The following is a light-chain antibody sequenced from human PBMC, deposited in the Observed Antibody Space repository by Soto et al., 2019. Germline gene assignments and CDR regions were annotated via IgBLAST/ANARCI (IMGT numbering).Light chain of an antibody. CDR3: SSYAGNSNFVV. V-gene: IGLV2-8*01. CDR1: SNDVGGYNY. CDR2: EVS. J-gene: IGLJ2*01. Sequence: QSSLTQPPSASGSPGQSVTISCTGTSNDVGGYNYVSWYRQHPGKAPKLMIYEVSKRPSGVPDRFSGSKSGNTASLTVAGLQAEDEADYYCSSYAGNSNFVVFGGGTKLTVL.